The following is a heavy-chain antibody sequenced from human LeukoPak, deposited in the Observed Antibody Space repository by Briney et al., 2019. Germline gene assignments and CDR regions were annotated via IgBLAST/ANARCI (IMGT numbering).Heavy chain of an antibody. J-gene: IGHJ4*02. CDR1: GGTFSSYA. Sequence: ASVKVSCKASGGTFSSYAISWVRQAPGQGLEWMGGIIPIIGTANYAQKFQGRVTITADESTSTAYMELSSLRSEDTAVYYCASGYCSSTSCYSIIDYWGQGTLVTVSS. CDR3: ASGYCSSTSCYSIIDY. D-gene: IGHD2-2*02. V-gene: IGHV1-69*13. CDR2: IIPIIGTA.